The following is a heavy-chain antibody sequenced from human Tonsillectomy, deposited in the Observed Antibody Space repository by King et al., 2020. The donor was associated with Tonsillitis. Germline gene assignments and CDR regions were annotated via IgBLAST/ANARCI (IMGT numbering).Heavy chain of an antibody. V-gene: IGHV4-34*01. J-gene: IGHJ6*03. D-gene: IGHD6-13*01. Sequence: VQLQQWGAGLLKPSETLSLTCAVYGGSFSGYYWSWIRQPPGKGLEWIGEINHSGSTNYNPSLKSRVTISVDTSKNQFSLKLSSVTAADTAVYYCARGPQQSEKIRPKYMDVWGKGTTVTVSS. CDR3: ARGPQQSEKIRPKYMDV. CDR2: INHSGST. CDR1: GGSFSGYY.